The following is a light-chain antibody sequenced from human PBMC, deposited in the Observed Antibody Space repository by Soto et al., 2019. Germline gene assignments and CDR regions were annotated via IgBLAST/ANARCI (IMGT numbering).Light chain of an antibody. CDR1: QGIGTY. Sequence: IQLTQSPSSLSASVGDRVTVTCRASQGIGTYLGWYQQKPGKAPKRLIYAASSLQSGVPSRFSGSGSGTEFTLTISSLQPDDFATYYCQQYNSYSTFGQGTKVDIK. CDR2: AAS. J-gene: IGKJ1*01. V-gene: IGKV1-17*01. CDR3: QQYNSYST.